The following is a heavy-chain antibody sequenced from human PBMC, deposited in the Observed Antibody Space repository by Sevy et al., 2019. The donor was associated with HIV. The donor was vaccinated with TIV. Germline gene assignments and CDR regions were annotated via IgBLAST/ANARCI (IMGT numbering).Heavy chain of an antibody. D-gene: IGHD2-2*01. J-gene: IGHJ4*02. Sequence: GGSLRLSCAASGFTVSSNYMSWVLQAPGKGLEWVSVIYSGGSTYYADSVKGRFTISRDNSKNTLYLQMNSLRAEDTAVYYCAREGCSSTSCYSGRHYFDYWGQGTLVTVSS. V-gene: IGHV3-53*01. CDR3: AREGCSSTSCYSGRHYFDY. CDR2: IYSGGST. CDR1: GFTVSSNY.